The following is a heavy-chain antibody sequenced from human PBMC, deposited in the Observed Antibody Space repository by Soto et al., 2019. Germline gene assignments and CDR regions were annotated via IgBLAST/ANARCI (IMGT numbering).Heavy chain of an antibody. V-gene: IGHV1-2*04. CDR3: ARVSSIAARHDAFDI. D-gene: IGHD6-6*01. CDR2: INPNSGDT. Sequence: ASVKVSCKASGYTFTGYYMHWVRQAPGQGLEWMGWINPNSGDTNYAQKFQGWVTMTRDTSISTAYMELSRLRSDDTAVYYCARVSSIAARHDAFDIWGQGTMVTVSS. CDR1: GYTFTGYY. J-gene: IGHJ3*02.